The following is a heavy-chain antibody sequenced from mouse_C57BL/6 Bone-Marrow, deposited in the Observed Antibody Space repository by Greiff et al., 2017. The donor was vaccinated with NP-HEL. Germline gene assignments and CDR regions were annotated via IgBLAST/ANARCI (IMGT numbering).Heavy chain of an antibody. J-gene: IGHJ2*01. CDR1: GYTFTDYY. D-gene: IGHD1-1*01. CDR2: INPNNGGT. CDR3: ARSPHYYGSSYVDY. Sequence: EVQLQQSGPELVKPGASVKISCKASGYTFTDYYMNWVKQSHGKSLEWIGDINPNNGGTSYNQQFKGKATLTVDKSSSTAYMELRSLTSEDSAVYYCARSPHYYGSSYVDYWGQGTTLTVSS. V-gene: IGHV1-26*01.